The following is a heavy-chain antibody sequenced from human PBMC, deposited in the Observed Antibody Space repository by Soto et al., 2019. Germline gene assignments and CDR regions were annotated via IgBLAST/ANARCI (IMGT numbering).Heavy chain of an antibody. D-gene: IGHD1-1*01. J-gene: IGHJ6*02. Sequence: QVQLVESGGGVVQPGRSLRLSCAASGFTFSSYGMHWVRQAPGKGMEWVAVIWYDGSDKYYADPVKGRFTISRENSKNPLYMKMNSLRAEETAVYSCERGTGNYYYRMDVWGQGTTVTVSS. CDR2: IWYDGSDK. V-gene: IGHV3-33*01. CDR1: GFTFSSYG. CDR3: ERGTGNYYYRMDV.